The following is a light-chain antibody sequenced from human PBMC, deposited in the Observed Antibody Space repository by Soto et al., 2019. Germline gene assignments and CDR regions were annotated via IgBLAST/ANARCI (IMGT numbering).Light chain of an antibody. CDR1: RSVSTY. J-gene: IGKJ1*01. Sequence: EIVVTQSPVTLSLSPGDRATLSCRASRSVSTYLAWYQQKPGQAPRLLIYDTSHRATGIPSRFSGSGSGTDFAVTISSLEPEDVAVYYWQQRSSRMWALGQGTRV. CDR3: QQRSSRMWA. V-gene: IGKV3-11*01. CDR2: DTS.